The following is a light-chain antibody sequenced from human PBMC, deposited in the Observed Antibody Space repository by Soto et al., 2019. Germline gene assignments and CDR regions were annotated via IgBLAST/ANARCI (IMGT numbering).Light chain of an antibody. J-gene: IGLJ1*01. CDR3: NSYVGGNSPYV. V-gene: IGLV2-8*01. CDR1: SSDVGGYNF. CDR2: EVS. Sequence: QSALTQPPSASGSPGQSVTISCTGTSSDVGGYNFVSWYQQHPGKAPKLMIYEVSKRPSGVPDHFSGSKSGNTASLTVSGLQAEDEADYYCNSYVGGNSPYVFGTGTKLTVL.